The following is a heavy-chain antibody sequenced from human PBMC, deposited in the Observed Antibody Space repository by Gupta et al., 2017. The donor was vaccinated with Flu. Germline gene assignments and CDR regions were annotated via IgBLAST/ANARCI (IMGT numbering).Heavy chain of an antibody. D-gene: IGHD2-15*01. Sequence: EVQLLESGGGLVQPGGSLRLSCAASGFTFSSYAMSWVRQAPGKGLEWVSAISGSGGSTYYADSVKGRFTISRDNSKNTLYLQMNSLRAEDTAVYYCAKGNIVVVVAATDWFDPWGQGTLVTVSS. CDR2: ISGSGGST. V-gene: IGHV3-23*01. CDR1: GFTFSSYA. J-gene: IGHJ5*02. CDR3: AKGNIVVVVAATDWFDP.